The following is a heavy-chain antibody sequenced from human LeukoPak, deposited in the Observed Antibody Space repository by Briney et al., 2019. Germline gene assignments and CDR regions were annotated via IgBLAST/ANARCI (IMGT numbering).Heavy chain of an antibody. CDR3: ARDGDGYNYDYYFDY. Sequence: GASVKVSCKASGGSFSSYAINWVRQAPGQGLEWMGGIIPIFGKANYAQKFQDRVAITAVESMSTVYMELSSLRSEDTAVYYCARDGDGYNYDYYFDYWGQGTLVTVSS. V-gene: IGHV1-69*13. J-gene: IGHJ4*02. D-gene: IGHD5-24*01. CDR1: GGSFSSYA. CDR2: IIPIFGKA.